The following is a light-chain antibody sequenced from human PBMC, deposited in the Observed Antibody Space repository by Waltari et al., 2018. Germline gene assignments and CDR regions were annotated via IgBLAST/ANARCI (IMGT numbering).Light chain of an antibody. CDR2: QAT. CDR1: HLENTL. Sequence: SYELTQAHSVSVSPGPTATITRSADHLENTLTSWYQQKPGQSPVLVLYQATKRPSGISERFSGSNSGDTATLTITGTQTTDEADYYCQAWDIKNVIFGGGTKLTVL. CDR3: QAWDIKNVI. J-gene: IGLJ2*01. V-gene: IGLV3-1*01.